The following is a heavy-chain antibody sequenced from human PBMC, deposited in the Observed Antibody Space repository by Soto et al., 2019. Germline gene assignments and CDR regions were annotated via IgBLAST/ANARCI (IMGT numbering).Heavy chain of an antibody. CDR2: ISYDGSTK. V-gene: IGHV3-30-3*01. CDR3: AKEGGAQLGSDMDV. CDR1: RFTFSNYA. D-gene: IGHD3-16*01. Sequence: QVQLVESGGGVVQPGRSLRLSCAASRFTFSNYAMHWVRQAPGKGLEWVAFISYDGSTKCYADSVKGRFTISRDNSKNTLYLQMNSLRAEDTAVYYCAKEGGAQLGSDMDVWGQGTTVTVSS. J-gene: IGHJ6*02.